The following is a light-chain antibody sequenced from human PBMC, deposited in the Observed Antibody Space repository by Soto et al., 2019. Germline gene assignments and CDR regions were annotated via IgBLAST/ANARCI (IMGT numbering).Light chain of an antibody. J-gene: IGLJ1*01. V-gene: IGLV2-14*01. CDR1: SSEGGGYNY. Sequence: QSVVTQPASVSGSPGQAITISRTGTSSEGGGYNYVSWYQQHPGKAPKLMIYDVSNRPSGVSNRFSGSKSGNTASLTISGLQAEDEADYYCSSYTSSSTLDYVFGTGT. CDR2: DVS. CDR3: SSYTSSSTLDYV.